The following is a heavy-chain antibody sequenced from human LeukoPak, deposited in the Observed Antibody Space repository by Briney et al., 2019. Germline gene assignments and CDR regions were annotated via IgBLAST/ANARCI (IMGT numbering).Heavy chain of an antibody. CDR3: ARVTMVRGVIEVDY. CDR1: GGSISSGDYY. D-gene: IGHD3-10*01. J-gene: IGHJ4*02. V-gene: IGHV4-30-4*01. CDR2: IYYSGST. Sequence: PSETLSLTCTVSGGSISSGDYYWRWIRQPPGKGLEWIGYIYYSGSTYYNPSLKSRVTISVDTSKNQFSLKLSSVTAADTAVYYCARVTMVRGVIEVDYWGQGTLVTVSS.